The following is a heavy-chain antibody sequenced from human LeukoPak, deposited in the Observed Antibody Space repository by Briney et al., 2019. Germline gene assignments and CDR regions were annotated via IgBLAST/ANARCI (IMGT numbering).Heavy chain of an antibody. Sequence: GGSLRLSCAASGFTFSSYSMNWVRQALGKGLEWVSSISSSSSYIYYADSVKGRFTISRDNAKNSLYLQMNSLRAEDTAVYYCARVRGGYCSSTSCYAPLGYMDVWGKGTTVTVSS. CDR2: ISSSSSYI. J-gene: IGHJ6*03. CDR3: ARVRGGYCSSTSCYAPLGYMDV. CDR1: GFTFSSYS. D-gene: IGHD2-2*01. V-gene: IGHV3-21*01.